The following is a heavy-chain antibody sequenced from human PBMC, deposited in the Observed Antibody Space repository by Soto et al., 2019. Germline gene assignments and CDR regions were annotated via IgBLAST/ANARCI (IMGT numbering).Heavy chain of an antibody. CDR1: GDSVSSSHW. J-gene: IGHJ4*02. CDR2: IYHSSAT. D-gene: IGHD3-9*01. V-gene: IGHV4-4*02. CDR3: AGHTNYDILTAFDC. Sequence: SETLSLTCDVSGDSVSSSHWWTWVRQPPGKGLEWIGEIYHSSATNYNPSLLSRVTISLDKAKNQFSLKLNSVTAADTAVYYCAGHTNYDILTAFDCWGQGTLVTVSS.